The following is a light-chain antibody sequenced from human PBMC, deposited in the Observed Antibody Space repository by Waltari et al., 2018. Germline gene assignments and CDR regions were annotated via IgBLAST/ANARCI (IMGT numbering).Light chain of an antibody. J-gene: IGLJ3*02. CDR1: SSDVGGYDY. CDR3: SSYTSSSTWV. CDR2: DVN. V-gene: IGLV2-14*03. Sequence: QSALTQPASVSGSPGQSITISCTGTSSDVGGYDYVSWYQHHPGKAPKPMIYDVNKRPSGVSNRFSGSKSGNTASLTISGLQAEDEADYYCSSYTSSSTWVFGGGTELTVL.